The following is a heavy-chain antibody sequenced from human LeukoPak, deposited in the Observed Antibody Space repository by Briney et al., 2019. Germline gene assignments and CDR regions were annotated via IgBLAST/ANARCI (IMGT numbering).Heavy chain of an antibody. J-gene: IGHJ4*02. CDR3: ARDGDMYYYDSSGYYSAY. V-gene: IGHV1-46*01. CDR2: IDPSAGST. CDR1: GYTFTNYY. Sequence: ASVKVSCKASGYTFTNYYMHWVRQAPGQGLEWMGVIDPSAGSTTYAQKFQGRVTITADKSTSTVYMELSSLISEDTAVYYCARDGDMYYYDSSGYYSAYWGQGTLVTVSS. D-gene: IGHD3-22*01.